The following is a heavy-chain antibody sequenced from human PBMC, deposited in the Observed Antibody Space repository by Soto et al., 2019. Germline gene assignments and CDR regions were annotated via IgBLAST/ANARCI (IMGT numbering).Heavy chain of an antibody. J-gene: IGHJ4*02. CDR3: NWGSEYVFWSGYL. V-gene: IGHV1-69*06. CDR1: GGTSTRYA. D-gene: IGHD3-3*01. Sequence: QERLVQSGAEVRKPGSSVKVSCKVTGGTSTRYAINWVRQAPGQGLEWMGGIVPMFGTSKYAQKFQGRVTITAYTSTNIAYMELRSLRSEDTAVYYCNWGSEYVFWSGYLWGQGTLVSVSS. CDR2: IVPMFGTS.